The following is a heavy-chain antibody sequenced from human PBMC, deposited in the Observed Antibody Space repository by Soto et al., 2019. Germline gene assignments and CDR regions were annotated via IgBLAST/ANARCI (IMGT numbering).Heavy chain of an antibody. D-gene: IGHD4-17*01. J-gene: IGHJ6*03. Sequence: QVQLVESGGGVVQPGRSLRLSCAASGFTFSSYGMHWVRQAPGKGLEWVAVIWDDGSNKYYADSVKGRFTISRDNSSNTLYLQMNSLRDEDTAVYYCARDGTLKSTVTTSYYYCYMDVWGKGTTVTVSS. CDR1: GFTFSSYG. V-gene: IGHV3-33*01. CDR2: IWDDGSNK. CDR3: ARDGTLKSTVTTSYYYCYMDV.